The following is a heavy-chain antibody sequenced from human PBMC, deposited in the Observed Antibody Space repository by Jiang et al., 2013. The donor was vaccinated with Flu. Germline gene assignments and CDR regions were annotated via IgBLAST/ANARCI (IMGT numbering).Heavy chain of an antibody. CDR2: INHSGST. J-gene: IGHJ4*02. D-gene: IGHD2-15*01. CDR1: GGTFSGYY. CDR3: ARSGPPSNGGSLSY. V-gene: IGHV4-34*01. Sequence: LLKPSETLSLTCAVYGGTFSGYYWSWIRQSPEKGLEWIGEINHSGSTNYKSSLKSRVTISVDTSKNQFSLKLNSVTAADTAVYYCARSGPPSNGGSLSYWGQG.